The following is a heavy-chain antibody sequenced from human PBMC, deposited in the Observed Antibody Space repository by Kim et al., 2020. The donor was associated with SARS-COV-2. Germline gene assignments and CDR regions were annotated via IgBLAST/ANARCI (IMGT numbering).Heavy chain of an antibody. Sequence: GRSLRLSCAASGFTFSSYSMNWVRQAPGKGLEWVSSISSSSSYIYYADSVKGRFTISRDNAKNSLYLQMNSLRAEDTAVYYCARDFWIAEYAFDIWGQGTMVTVSS. J-gene: IGHJ3*02. CDR3: ARDFWIAEYAFDI. CDR2: ISSSSSYI. D-gene: IGHD3-3*01. V-gene: IGHV3-21*01. CDR1: GFTFSSYS.